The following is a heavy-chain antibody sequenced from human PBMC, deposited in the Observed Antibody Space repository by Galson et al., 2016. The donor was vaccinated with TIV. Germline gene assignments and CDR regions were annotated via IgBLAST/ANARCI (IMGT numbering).Heavy chain of an antibody. CDR2: IAYDGSYK. V-gene: IGHV3-30*18. CDR1: GFTFSSYN. J-gene: IGHJ3*01. Sequence: SLRLSCAASGFTFSSYNMHRVRQAPGKGLEWVAVIAYDGSYKHYAGSVKGRFIVSRDNSKTTLDLQMNSLGAEDTALYYCAKEENSGYYPNDAFDFWGQGTMVTVS. CDR3: AKEENSGYYPNDAFDF. D-gene: IGHD3-3*01.